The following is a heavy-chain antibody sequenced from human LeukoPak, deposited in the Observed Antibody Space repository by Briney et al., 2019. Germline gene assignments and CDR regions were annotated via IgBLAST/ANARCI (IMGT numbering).Heavy chain of an antibody. CDR3: ARGYGYVVHGFDY. J-gene: IGHJ4*02. CDR1: GGSFSGYY. D-gene: IGHD6-13*01. Sequence: SEPLSLTCAVYGGSFSGYYWSWIRQPPGKGLEWIGEINHSGSTNYNPSLKSRVTISVDTSKNQFSLKLSSVTAADTAVYYCARGYGYVVHGFDYWGQGTLVTVSS. V-gene: IGHV4-34*01. CDR2: INHSGST.